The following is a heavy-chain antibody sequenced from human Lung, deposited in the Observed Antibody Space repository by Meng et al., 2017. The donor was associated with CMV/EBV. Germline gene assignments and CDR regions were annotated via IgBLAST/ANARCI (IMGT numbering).Heavy chain of an antibody. CDR1: GFTFSDYY. Sequence: GFTFSDYYMSWIRQTPGKGLEWVSYISSSGSTIYYADSVKGRFTISRDNAKNSLYLQMNSLRAEDAAVYYCARARGGGGIVGATIDYWGQGTLVTVSS. J-gene: IGHJ4*02. CDR2: ISSSGSTI. CDR3: ARARGGGGIVGATIDY. V-gene: IGHV3-11*04. D-gene: IGHD1-26*01.